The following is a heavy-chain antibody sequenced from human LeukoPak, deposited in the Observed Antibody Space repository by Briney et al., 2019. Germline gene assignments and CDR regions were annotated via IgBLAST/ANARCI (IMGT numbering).Heavy chain of an antibody. D-gene: IGHD6-19*01. J-gene: IGHJ4*02. CDR1: GYTFTSYD. CDR3: ARDESSGDFDY. V-gene: IGHV1-8*01. CDR2: MNPNSGNT. Sequence: ASVKVSCKASGYTFTSYDINWVRQATGQGLEWMGWMNPNSGNTGYAQKFQGRVTMTRDTSISTAYMELSRLRSDDTAVYYCARDESSGDFDYWGQGALVTVSS.